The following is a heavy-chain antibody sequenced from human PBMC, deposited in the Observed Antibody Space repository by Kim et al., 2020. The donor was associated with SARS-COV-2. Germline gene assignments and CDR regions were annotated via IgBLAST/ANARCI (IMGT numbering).Heavy chain of an antibody. CDR1: GFTFSSYG. J-gene: IGHJ6*02. V-gene: IGHV3-30*18. CDR3: AKELGQLVSYYYGMDV. CDR2: ISYDGSNK. D-gene: IGHD6-13*01. Sequence: GGSLRLSCAASGFTFSSYGMHWVRQAPGKGLEWVAVISYDGSNKYYADSVKGRFTISRDNSKNTLYLQMNSLRAEDTAVYYCAKELGQLVSYYYGMDVWGQGTTVTVSS.